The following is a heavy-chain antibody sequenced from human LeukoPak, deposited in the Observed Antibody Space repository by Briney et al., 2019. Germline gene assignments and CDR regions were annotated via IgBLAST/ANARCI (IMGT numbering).Heavy chain of an antibody. CDR3: AKTFYTQYFGEVFDY. CDR2: ISYDGSNE. CDR1: GFGFSNYA. J-gene: IGHJ4*02. D-gene: IGHD3-10*01. Sequence: GGSLRLSCAASGFGFSNYAVHWVRQAPGKGLDWGAAISYDGSNEYYADPVKGRFTISRDNSKNTLFLQMNSLRAEDTAVYYCAKTFYTQYFGEVFDYWGQGTLVTVSS. V-gene: IGHV3-30*04.